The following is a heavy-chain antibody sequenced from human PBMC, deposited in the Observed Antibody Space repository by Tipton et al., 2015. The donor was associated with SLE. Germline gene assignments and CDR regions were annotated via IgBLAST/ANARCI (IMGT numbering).Heavy chain of an antibody. CDR1: GGSVSSYY. V-gene: IGHV4-59*02. J-gene: IGHJ6*03. Sequence: TLSLTCTVSGGSVSSYYWSWIRQPPGKGLEWIGEINHSGSTNYNPSLKSRVTISVDTSKNQFSLKLSSVTAADTAVYYCARWTYDSRPYYYYYYMDVWGKGTTVTVSS. CDR3: ARWTYDSRPYYYYYYMDV. D-gene: IGHD3-22*01. CDR2: INHSGST.